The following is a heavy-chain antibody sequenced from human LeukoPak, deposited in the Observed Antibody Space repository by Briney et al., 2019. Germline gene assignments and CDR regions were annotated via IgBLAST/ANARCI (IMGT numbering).Heavy chain of an antibody. J-gene: IGHJ6*02. D-gene: IGHD3-16*01. CDR3: ARERGRLAGSMDV. V-gene: IGHV4-59*01. CDR1: GGSIDGYY. Sequence: SGTLSLTCSVSGGSIDGYYWSWIRQSPEMGLEWIGNVYSSGRTDYSPSFTGRVIISIDRSNNQFSLGLNSVSAADTAVYFCARERGRLAGSMDVWGLGTTVTVSS. CDR2: VYSSGRT.